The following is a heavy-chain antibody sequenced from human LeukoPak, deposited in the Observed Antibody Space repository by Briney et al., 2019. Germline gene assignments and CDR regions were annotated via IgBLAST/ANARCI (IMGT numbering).Heavy chain of an antibody. J-gene: IGHJ4*02. CDR3: ARGCGGGPGCYKLDY. D-gene: IGHD2-15*01. Sequence: PGGSLRLSCAASGFTFSSFGMHWVRQIPGKGLEWVAIIWSDGSNEVYIESVKGRFTISRDNSKNTLYLHMNSLRGEDTAMYFCARGCGGGPGCYKLDYWGQGTLVTVSS. CDR2: IWSDGSNE. V-gene: IGHV3-33*01. CDR1: GFTFSSFG.